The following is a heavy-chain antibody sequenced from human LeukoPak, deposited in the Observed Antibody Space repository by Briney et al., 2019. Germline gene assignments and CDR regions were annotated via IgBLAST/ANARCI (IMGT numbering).Heavy chain of an antibody. CDR1: GGSISSYY. Sequence: SETLSLXCTVSGGSISSYYWSWIRQPPGKGLEWIGYIYYSGSTNYNPSLKSRVTISVDTSKNQFSLKLSSVTAADTAVYYCARAPGRPGDFDYWGQGTLVTVSS. J-gene: IGHJ4*02. CDR2: IYYSGST. D-gene: IGHD1-1*01. CDR3: ARAPGRPGDFDY. V-gene: IGHV4-59*01.